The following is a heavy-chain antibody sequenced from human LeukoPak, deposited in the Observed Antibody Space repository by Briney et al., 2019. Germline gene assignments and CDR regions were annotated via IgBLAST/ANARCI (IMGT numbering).Heavy chain of an antibody. J-gene: IGHJ4*02. D-gene: IGHD3-22*01. V-gene: IGHV4-34*01. Sequence: SETLSLTCAVYGGSFSGYCWSWIRQPPGKGLEWIGEINHSGSTNYNPSLKSRVTISVDTSKNQFSLKLSSVTAADTAVYYCARVRLGITMIVVVPYYFDYWGQGTLVTVSS. CDR3: ARVRLGITMIVVVPYYFDY. CDR1: GGSFSGYC. CDR2: INHSGST.